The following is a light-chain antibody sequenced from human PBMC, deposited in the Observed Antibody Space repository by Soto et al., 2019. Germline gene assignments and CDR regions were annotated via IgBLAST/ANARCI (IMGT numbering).Light chain of an antibody. CDR1: QSVLYSSNNRDS. CDR2: WAS. V-gene: IGKV4-1*01. CDR3: QQYYSTMYT. J-gene: IGKJ2*01. Sequence: DIVMTQSPDSLAVSLGERATINCKSSQSVLYSSNNRDSLAWYQQKPGLPPKLLIYWASIRASGVPDRFRGGGAGSYFTLTISSLQAEDVAVYYCQQYYSTMYTFGQGTKLEIK.